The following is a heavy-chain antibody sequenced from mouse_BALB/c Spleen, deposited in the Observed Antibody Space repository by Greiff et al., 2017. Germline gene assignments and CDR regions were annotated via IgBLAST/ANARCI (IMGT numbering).Heavy chain of an antibody. Sequence: EVQLVESGGGLVKPGGSLKLSCAASGFTFSDYYMYWVRQTPEKRLEWVATISDGGSYTYYPDSVKGRFTISRDNAKNNLYLQMSSLKSEDTAMYYCARDGRLLRPSYYFDYWGQGTTLTVSS. D-gene: IGHD2-3*01. CDR2: ISDGGSYT. V-gene: IGHV5-4*02. J-gene: IGHJ2*01. CDR3: ARDGRLLRPSYYFDY. CDR1: GFTFSDYY.